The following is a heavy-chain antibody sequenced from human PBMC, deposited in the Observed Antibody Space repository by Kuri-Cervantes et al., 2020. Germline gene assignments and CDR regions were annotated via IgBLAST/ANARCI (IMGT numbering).Heavy chain of an antibody. V-gene: IGHV1-69*13. Sequence: SVKVSCKASGYTFTFSGYGISWVRQAPGQGLEWMGGIIPIFGTANYAQKFQGRVTITADESTSTAYMELSSLRSEDTAVYYCARGLKYGYTGVLDYWGQGTLVTVSS. CDR1: GYTFTFSGYG. CDR2: IIPIFGTA. CDR3: ARGLKYGYTGVLDY. J-gene: IGHJ4*02. D-gene: IGHD5-18*01.